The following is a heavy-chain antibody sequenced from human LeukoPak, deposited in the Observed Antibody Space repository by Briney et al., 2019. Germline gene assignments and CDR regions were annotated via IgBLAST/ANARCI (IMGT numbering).Heavy chain of an antibody. Sequence: SGPTLVKPTQTLTLTCTFSGFSLSTSGVGVGWIRQPPGKAPEWLALIYWDDDKRYSPSLKSRLTITKDTSKNQVVLTMTNMDPVDTATYYCAHLGYCSGGSCLVFDYWGQGTLVTVSS. V-gene: IGHV2-5*02. CDR3: AHLGYCSGGSCLVFDY. J-gene: IGHJ4*02. D-gene: IGHD2-15*01. CDR1: GFSLSTSGVG. CDR2: IYWDDDK.